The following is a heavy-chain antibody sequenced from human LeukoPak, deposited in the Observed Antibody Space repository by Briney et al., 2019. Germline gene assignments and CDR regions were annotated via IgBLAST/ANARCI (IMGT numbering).Heavy chain of an antibody. CDR2: ILYSGST. D-gene: IGHD6-6*01. V-gene: IGHV4-61*03. Sequence: SETLSLTCTVSGGSVSSGSYYWSWIRQPPGKGLGWIGYILYSGSTKYNPSLKSRVTMSVDTSKNHFSLKVNSVTAADTAVYYCAREDYSSSYYYGMDVWGQGTTVTVSS. CDR3: AREDYSSSYYYGMDV. J-gene: IGHJ6*02. CDR1: GGSVSSGSYY.